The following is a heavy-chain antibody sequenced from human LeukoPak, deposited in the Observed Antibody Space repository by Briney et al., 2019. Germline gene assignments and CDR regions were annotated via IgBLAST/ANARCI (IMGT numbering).Heavy chain of an antibody. CDR2: ISYDGSNK. CDR1: GFTFITYV. V-gene: IGHV3-30*18. J-gene: IGHJ4*02. Sequence: GGALRLPCPASGFTFITYVMHGVGQPPARGREGVAVISYDGSNKYYADSVKGRFTISRDNSKNTLYLQMNSLRAEDTAVYYCAKDGVTTSCFDYWGQGTLVTVSS. D-gene: IGHD4-17*01. CDR3: AKDGVTTSCFDY.